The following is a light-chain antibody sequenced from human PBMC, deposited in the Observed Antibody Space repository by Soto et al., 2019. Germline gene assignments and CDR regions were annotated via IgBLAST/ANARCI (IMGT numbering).Light chain of an antibody. CDR1: SSDVGNYNY. Sequence: QSALTQPPSVSGSPGQSVTISCTGTSSDVGNYNYVSWYQQHPGKAPKLMIYDVTKRPSGVPGRFSGSKSGNTASLTISGLQSEDEADYYCCSYAGIYNLVFGGGTQLTVL. V-gene: IGLV2-11*01. CDR2: DVT. J-gene: IGLJ3*02. CDR3: CSYAGIYNLV.